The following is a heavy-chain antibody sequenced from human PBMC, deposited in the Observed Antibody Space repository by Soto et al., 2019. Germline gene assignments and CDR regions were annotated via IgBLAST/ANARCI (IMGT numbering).Heavy chain of an antibody. CDR1: GGSFGNSA. CDR2: FIPVYRTL. J-gene: IGHJ4*02. D-gene: IGHD3-3*01. CDR3: ATGVIWIGYFTVDS. Sequence: SVKVSCKASGGSFGNSAINWVRQTPGQGLEWLGGFIPVYRTLNYAQKFQGRVTITADESTGTAYMTLSSLASDDTAVYYCATGVIWIGYFTVDSWGQGTRVTVPS. V-gene: IGHV1-69*13.